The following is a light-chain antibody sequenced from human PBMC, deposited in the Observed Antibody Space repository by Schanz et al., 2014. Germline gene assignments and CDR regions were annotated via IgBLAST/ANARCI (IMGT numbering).Light chain of an antibody. V-gene: IGLV2-14*03. CDR2: AVS. CDR3: NSYTSSSTVV. J-gene: IGLJ2*01. CDR1: SSDVGSYNY. Sequence: QSVLTQPASVSGSPGQSITISCTGTSSDVGSYNYVSWYQQHPGKAPKLMISAVSDRPSGVSNRFSGSKSGNTASLTISGLQAEDEADYYCNSYTSSSTVVFGGGTKLTVL.